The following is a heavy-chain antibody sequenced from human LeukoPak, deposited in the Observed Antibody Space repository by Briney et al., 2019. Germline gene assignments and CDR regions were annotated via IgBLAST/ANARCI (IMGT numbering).Heavy chain of an antibody. CDR3: AKDRPHYYGSGSYQPYFDY. Sequence: QPGGSLRLSCAASGFTFSNYAMSWVRQAPGKGLEWVSAISGSGGSTYYADSVKVRFTISRDNSKNTLYLQMNSLRAEDTAVYYCAKDRPHYYGSGSYQPYFDYWGQGTLVTVSS. V-gene: IGHV3-23*01. CDR1: GFTFSNYA. J-gene: IGHJ4*02. CDR2: ISGSGGST. D-gene: IGHD3-10*01.